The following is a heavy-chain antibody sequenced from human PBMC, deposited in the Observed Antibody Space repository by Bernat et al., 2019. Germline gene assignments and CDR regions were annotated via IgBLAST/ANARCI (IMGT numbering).Heavy chain of an antibody. D-gene: IGHD4-4*01. CDR3: AGDPADSLTRNWFDP. V-gene: IGHV3-21*05. CDR2: ISRISSHI. Sequence: EMQLVESGGGLVKPGGSLRLSCTASGFTFSGFSMNWVRQAPGKGLEWLSYISRISSHIYYADSVKGRFTISRDNAKSTLYLQMNSLRADDTAVYYCAGDPADSLTRNWFDPWGQGTLVTVSS. CDR1: GFTFSGFS. J-gene: IGHJ5*02.